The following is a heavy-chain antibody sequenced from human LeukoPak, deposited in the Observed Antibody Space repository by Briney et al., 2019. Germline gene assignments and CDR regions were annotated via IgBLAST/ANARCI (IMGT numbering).Heavy chain of an antibody. V-gene: IGHV3-23*01. CDR1: GFTFSSYA. Sequence: GGSMRLSSAASGFTFSSYAMSWVRQAPGKGREWVSAISGNGSSTYYADSVKGRFTISRDNSKNTVYLQMNSLRAEDTALYYCAKVPVWSGYYTGMDYWGQGTLVTVSS. D-gene: IGHD3-3*01. CDR3: AKVPVWSGYYTGMDY. CDR2: ISGNGSST. J-gene: IGHJ4*02.